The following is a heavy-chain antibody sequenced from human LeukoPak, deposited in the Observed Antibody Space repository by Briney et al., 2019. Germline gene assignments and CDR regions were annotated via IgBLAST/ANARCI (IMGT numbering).Heavy chain of an antibody. V-gene: IGHV3-66*02. CDR3: ARDSHKLHSSAYFYFFDY. J-gene: IGHJ4*02. CDR2: IYGGGDS. Sequence: GGSLRLSCAASGVTVSSDYKGLVRQAPGKGLEYVSIIYGGGDSFYADSVKGRFTISRDNSKNTLYLQMNSLRAEDTAVYYCARDSHKLHSSAYFYFFDYWGQGTLVSVSS. CDR1: GVTVSSDY. D-gene: IGHD3-22*01.